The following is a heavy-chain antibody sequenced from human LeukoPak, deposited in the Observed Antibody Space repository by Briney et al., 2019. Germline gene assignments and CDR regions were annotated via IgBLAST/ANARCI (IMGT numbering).Heavy chain of an antibody. CDR1: GDTFSSYA. Sequence: SVKVSCKASGDTFSSYAISWVRQAPGQGLEWMGRIIPIFGTANYAQKLEGRVTITTDESTSTAYMELSSLRSEDTAVYYCAREMSQWFDPWGQGTLVTVSS. V-gene: IGHV1-69*05. CDR3: AREMSQWFDP. CDR2: IIPIFGTA. J-gene: IGHJ5*02.